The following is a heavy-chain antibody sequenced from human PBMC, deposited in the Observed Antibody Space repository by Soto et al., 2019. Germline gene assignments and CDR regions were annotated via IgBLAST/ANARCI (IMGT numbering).Heavy chain of an antibody. Sequence: GGSLRLSCAASGFTFSNAWMNWVRQAPGKGLEWVGRIKSKTDGGTTDYAAPVKGRFTISRDDSKNTLYLQMNSLKTEDTAVYYCTTGSSDYVWGSYRYDFDYWGQGTLVTVSS. CDR3: TTGSSDYVWGSYRYDFDY. V-gene: IGHV3-15*07. CDR2: IKSKTDGGTT. J-gene: IGHJ4*02. CDR1: GFTFSNAW. D-gene: IGHD3-16*02.